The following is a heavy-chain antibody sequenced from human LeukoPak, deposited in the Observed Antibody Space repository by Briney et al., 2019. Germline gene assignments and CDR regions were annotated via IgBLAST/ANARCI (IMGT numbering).Heavy chain of an antibody. V-gene: IGHV3-23*01. Sequence: PGGSLRLSCAASGFTFSSYAMSWVRQAPGKGLEWVSAISGSGGSTYYADSVKGRFTISRDNSKNTLYLQMNSLRAEDTAVYYCAKIGRYYDYVWGSYRYTNFDYWGQGTLVTVSS. CDR3: AKIGRYYDYVWGSYRYTNFDY. D-gene: IGHD3-16*02. CDR1: GFTFSSYA. J-gene: IGHJ4*02. CDR2: ISGSGGST.